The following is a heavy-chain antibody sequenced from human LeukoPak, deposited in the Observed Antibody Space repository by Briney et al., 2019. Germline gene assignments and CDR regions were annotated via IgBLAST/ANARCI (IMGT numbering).Heavy chain of an antibody. J-gene: IGHJ3*02. D-gene: IGHD1-26*01. Sequence: SETLSLTCTVSGDSISSSSYYWAWIRQPPGKGLAWIGSIYYSGSTSCNPSLKSRVTISVDTSKNQFSLKLSSVTAADTAVYYCARNYSGTYGGAFDIWGQGTMVTVSS. CDR2: IYYSGST. CDR1: GDSISSSSYY. CDR3: ARNYSGTYGGAFDI. V-gene: IGHV4-39*01.